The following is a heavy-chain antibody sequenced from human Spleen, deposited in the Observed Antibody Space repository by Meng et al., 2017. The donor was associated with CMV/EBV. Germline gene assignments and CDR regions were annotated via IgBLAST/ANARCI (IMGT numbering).Heavy chain of an antibody. CDR3: ARRTGNSFVDY. D-gene: IGHD4-23*01. CDR2: IYPGDSDT. V-gene: IGHV5-51*01. J-gene: IGHJ4*02. Sequence: KVSCKGSGYTFSTYWIAWVRQVPGKGLEWMGIIYPGDSDTRYSPSFHGRVTISADKSISTAYLQWSSLEASDTAMYYCARRTGNSFVDYWGQGTLVTVSS. CDR1: GYTFSTYW.